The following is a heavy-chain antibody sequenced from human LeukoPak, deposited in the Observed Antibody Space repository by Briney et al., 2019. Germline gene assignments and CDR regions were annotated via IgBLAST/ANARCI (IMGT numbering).Heavy chain of an antibody. J-gene: IGHJ4*02. CDR1: GFSFTTHA. CDR2: ISGSGGST. V-gene: IGHV3-23*01. D-gene: IGHD3-10*01. CDR3: AKDQDPHSYGSGSYAPFDY. Sequence: PGGSLRLSCVASGFSFTTHAMGWVRQAPGKGLEWVSHISGSGGSTKYSGSVKGRFTISRDNSKNTLYLQINSLRADDTAVYYCAKDQDPHSYGSGSYAPFDYWGQGTQVTVSS.